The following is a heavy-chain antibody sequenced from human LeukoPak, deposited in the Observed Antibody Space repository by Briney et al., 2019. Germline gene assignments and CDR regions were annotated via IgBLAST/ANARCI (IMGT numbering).Heavy chain of an antibody. Sequence: GESLKISCKGSGYRFTNYWIGWVRQMPGKGLEWMAIIYPGDSDARYRLSFQDQVTISADKSISTAYLQWSSLKASDTAMYYCARGGVSFFDWLAFDYWGPGTLVTVSS. CDR3: ARGGVSFFDWLAFDY. V-gene: IGHV5-51*01. CDR1: GYRFTNYW. CDR2: IYPGDSDA. J-gene: IGHJ4*02. D-gene: IGHD3-9*01.